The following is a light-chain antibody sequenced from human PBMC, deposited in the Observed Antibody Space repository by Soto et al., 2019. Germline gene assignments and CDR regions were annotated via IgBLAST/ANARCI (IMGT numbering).Light chain of an antibody. CDR1: SSDIGRYNY. V-gene: IGLV2-8*01. CDR3: SSFVGSNNFV. Sequence: QSALTQPPSASGSPGQSVTFSCTGTSSDIGRYNYVSWYQQHPGKAPKLMIFGVNKRPSGVPDRFSGSKSGNTASLTVSGLQAEDEADYFCSSFVGSNNFVFGTGTKSPS. CDR2: GVN. J-gene: IGLJ1*01.